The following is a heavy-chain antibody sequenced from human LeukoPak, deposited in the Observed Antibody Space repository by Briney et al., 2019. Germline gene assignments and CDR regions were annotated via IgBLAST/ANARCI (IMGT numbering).Heavy chain of an antibody. Sequence: SETLSLTCTVSGCSISSYYWSWIRQPPGKGLEWIRYIYYSGSTNYNPSLTSRVTISVDTSKNQFSPKLSSVTAADTAVYYCVRVLLWPQAGMDVWGEGTTVTVSS. CDR2: IYYSGST. V-gene: IGHV4-59*01. J-gene: IGHJ6*04. D-gene: IGHD3-10*01. CDR3: VRVLLWPQAGMDV. CDR1: GCSISSYY.